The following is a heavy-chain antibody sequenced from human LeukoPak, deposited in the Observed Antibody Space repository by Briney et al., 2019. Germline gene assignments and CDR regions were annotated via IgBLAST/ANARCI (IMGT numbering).Heavy chain of an antibody. J-gene: IGHJ4*02. V-gene: IGHV4-30-2*01. CDR1: GGSISSGGYY. Sequence: PSETLSLTCTVSGGSISSGGYYWSWIRQPPGKGLEWIGYIYHSGSTYYNPSLKSRVTISVDRSKNQFSLKLSSVTAADTAVYYCARDYAQQLVDWGQGTLVTVSS. CDR3: ARDYAQQLVD. D-gene: IGHD6-13*01. CDR2: IYHSGST.